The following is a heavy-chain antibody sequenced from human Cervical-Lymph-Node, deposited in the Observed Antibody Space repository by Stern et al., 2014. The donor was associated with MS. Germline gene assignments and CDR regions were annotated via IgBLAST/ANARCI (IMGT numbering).Heavy chain of an antibody. D-gene: IGHD2-2*02. V-gene: IGHV3-33*01. CDR3: ARKLGYCSSTSCYTRGYYYYGMDV. Sequence: VQLVESGGGVVQPGRSLRLSCAASGFTFSSYGMHWVRQAPGKGLEWVAVIWYDGSNKYYADSVKGRFTISRDNSKNTLYLQMNSLRAEDTAVYYCARKLGYCSSTSCYTRGYYYYGMDVWGQGTTVTVSS. CDR2: IWYDGSNK. CDR1: GFTFSSYG. J-gene: IGHJ6*02.